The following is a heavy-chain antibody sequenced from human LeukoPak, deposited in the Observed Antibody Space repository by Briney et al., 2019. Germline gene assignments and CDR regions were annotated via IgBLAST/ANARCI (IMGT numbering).Heavy chain of an antibody. Sequence: GGSLRLSCAASGFTFSSYGMHWVRQAPGKGLEWVAVISYDGSNKYYADSVKGRFTISRDNSKNTLYLQMNSLRAEDTAVYYCAKGQNSYYYYYMDVWGKGTTVTVSS. CDR1: GFTFSSYG. V-gene: IGHV3-30*18. J-gene: IGHJ6*03. CDR3: AKGQNSYYYYYMDV. D-gene: IGHD2/OR15-2a*01. CDR2: ISYDGSNK.